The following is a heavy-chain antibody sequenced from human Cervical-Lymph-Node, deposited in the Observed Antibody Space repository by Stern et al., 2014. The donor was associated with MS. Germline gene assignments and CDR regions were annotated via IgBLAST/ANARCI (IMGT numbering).Heavy chain of an antibody. CDR2: IIPLFGTA. CDR1: GGTFSNYP. CDR3: ASPVTLTVGAMDV. V-gene: IGHV1-69*01. Sequence: QVQLVESGDEVRKPGSSVKVSCKASGGTFSNYPFIWVRQAPGQGLEWMGGIIPLFGTANYAQKFQGRVTITADESTSTAYMELSSLRSEDTAVYYCASPVTLTVGAMDVWGQGTTVTVSS. J-gene: IGHJ6*02. D-gene: IGHD4-17*01.